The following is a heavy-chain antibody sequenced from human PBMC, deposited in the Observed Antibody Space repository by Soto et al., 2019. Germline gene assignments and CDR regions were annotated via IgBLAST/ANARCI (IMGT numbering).Heavy chain of an antibody. V-gene: IGHV1-3*01. J-gene: IGHJ4*02. D-gene: IGHD3-3*01. Sequence: ASVKVSCKASGYTFTSYAMHWVRQAPGQRLEWMGWINAGNGNTKYSQKFQGRVTITRDTSASTAYMELSSPRSEDTAVYYCASAYYDFWSGSRNPFDYWGQGTLVTVSS. CDR2: INAGNGNT. CDR3: ASAYYDFWSGSRNPFDY. CDR1: GYTFTSYA.